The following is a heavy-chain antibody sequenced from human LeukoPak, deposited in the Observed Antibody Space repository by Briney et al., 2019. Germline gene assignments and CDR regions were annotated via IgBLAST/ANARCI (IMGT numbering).Heavy chain of an antibody. J-gene: IGHJ3*02. Sequence: SETPSLTCTVSGGSISSSSYYWGWIRQPPGKGLEWIGSIYYSGSTYYNPSLKSRVTISVDTSKNQFSLKLSSVTAADTAVYYCARADREWLSAFDIWGQGTMVTVSS. D-gene: IGHD3-3*01. CDR2: IYYSGST. CDR3: ARADREWLSAFDI. CDR1: GGSISSSSYY. V-gene: IGHV4-39*01.